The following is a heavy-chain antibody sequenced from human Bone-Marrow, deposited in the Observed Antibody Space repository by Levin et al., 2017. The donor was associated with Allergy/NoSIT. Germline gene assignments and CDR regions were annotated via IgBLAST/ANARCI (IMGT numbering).Heavy chain of an antibody. J-gene: IGHJ4*02. D-gene: IGHD2-21*01. CDR3: STAVRGIPFYY. V-gene: IGHV3-7*01. CDR2: IKNDGSET. CDR1: GFTFNNYW. Sequence: GGSLRLSCAAFGFTFNNYWMRWVRQTPGKGLESVANIKNDGSETYYVDSVKGRFTISRDNAKNSLHLQMNSLSSEDKAVYYCSTAVRGIPFYYWGQGTLFTVSS.